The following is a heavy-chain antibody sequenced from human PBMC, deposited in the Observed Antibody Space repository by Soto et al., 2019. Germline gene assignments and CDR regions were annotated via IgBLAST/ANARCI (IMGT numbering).Heavy chain of an antibody. CDR1: GGSIRSSSYC. CDR2: IHYSGST. CDR3: ARGPYSSGWYEGFDP. J-gene: IGHJ5*02. D-gene: IGHD6-19*01. V-gene: IGHV4-39*01. Sequence: SETLSLTCSVSGGSIRSSSYCWGWIRQPPGEGLEWIGSIHYSGSTYYNPSLKSRVTISVDTSKNQFSLRLSSVTAADSAVYYCARGPYSSGWYEGFDPWGQGTLVTVSS.